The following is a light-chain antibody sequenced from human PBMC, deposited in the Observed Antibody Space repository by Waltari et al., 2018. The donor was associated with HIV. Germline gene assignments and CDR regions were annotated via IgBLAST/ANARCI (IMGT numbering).Light chain of an antibody. CDR3: SSWDDSLFGVA. CDR1: DSNPGTNT. J-gene: IGLJ2*01. CDR2: TNV. Sequence: QSVLTQPPSASGTPGQTVTISCSGSDSNPGTNTVNWYQQLPGRAPNLLIYTNVQRPSGVPDRFSGSKSGTSASLAISGLQSEDEAIYYCSSWDDSLFGVAFGGGTKVTVL. V-gene: IGLV1-44*01.